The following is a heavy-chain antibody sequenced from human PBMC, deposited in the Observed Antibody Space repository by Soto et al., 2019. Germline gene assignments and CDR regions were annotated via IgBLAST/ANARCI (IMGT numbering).Heavy chain of an antibody. D-gene: IGHD4-17*01. J-gene: IGHJ4*02. CDR3: TRGYGDYVRDY. Sequence: EVQLVESGGGLVQPGGSLKLSCAVSGFTFSGSAMHWVRQASGKGLEWVGRIRSKSNSYATAYAASVKGRFTISRDYSKNTAYLQMNSLKTEDTAVYYCTRGYGDYVRDYWGQGTVVTVSS. CDR2: IRSKSNSYAT. V-gene: IGHV3-73*01. CDR1: GFTFSGSA.